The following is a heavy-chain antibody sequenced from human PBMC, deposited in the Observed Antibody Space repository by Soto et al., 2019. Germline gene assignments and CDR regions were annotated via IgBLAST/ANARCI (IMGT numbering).Heavy chain of an antibody. V-gene: IGHV3-73*01. CDR3: TTLGEWGSYSGY. D-gene: IGHD1-26*01. J-gene: IGHJ4*02. CDR2: IRSKAKSFAT. CDR1: GFTFSGAS. Sequence: GGSLRLSCAASGFTFSGASMHWVRQASGKGLEWVARIRSKAKSFATGYAESVKGRFTVSRDDSENTAYLQMNSLKTDDTAMYYCTTLGEWGSYSGYWGQGTLATVSS.